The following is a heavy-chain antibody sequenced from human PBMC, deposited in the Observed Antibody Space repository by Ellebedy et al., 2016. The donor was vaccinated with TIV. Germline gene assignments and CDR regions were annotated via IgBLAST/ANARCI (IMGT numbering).Heavy chain of an antibody. V-gene: IGHV3-74*01. CDR1: GFTFSMYW. CDR2: IYPNGTT. J-gene: IGHJ4*02. D-gene: IGHD6-6*01. Sequence: PGGSLRLSCAASGFTFSMYWMRWARPVPGKGLVWVSLIYPNGTTRYADSVKGRCTISRDNAKNTVYLQINSLRVEDTAVYYCVREGEYSESSRGSGDYWGQGTLVTVSS. CDR3: VREGEYSESSRGSGDY.